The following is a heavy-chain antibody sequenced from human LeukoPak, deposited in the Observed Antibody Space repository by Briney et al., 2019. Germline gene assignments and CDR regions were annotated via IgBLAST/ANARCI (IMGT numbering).Heavy chain of an antibody. J-gene: IGHJ5*02. CDR2: IYYSGTT. CDR1: GGSISSYY. Sequence: SETLSLTCTVAGGSISSYYWGWIRHPPGKGLEYIGFIYYSGTTKYNPSLKSRATISVDTSKNQFSLDLTSVTAADTAVYYCARGRYYYDSGGYYYHNWFDPWGQGTLVIVSS. CDR3: ARGRYYYDSGGYYYHNWFDP. V-gene: IGHV4-59*01. D-gene: IGHD3-22*01.